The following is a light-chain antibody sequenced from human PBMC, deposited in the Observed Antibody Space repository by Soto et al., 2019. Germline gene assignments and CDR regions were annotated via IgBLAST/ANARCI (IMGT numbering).Light chain of an antibody. V-gene: IGLV4-69*01. CDR2: LNSDGSH. J-gene: IGLJ2*01. Sequence: QPVLTQSPSASASLGASVKLTCTLSSGHSNHAIAWHQLQPEKGPRYLMKLNSDGSHTKGDGIPDRFSGSSSGAERYLTISSLQSEDEADYYWQTWDNGLVIFGGGTKLTVL. CDR3: QTWDNGLVI. CDR1: SGHSNHA.